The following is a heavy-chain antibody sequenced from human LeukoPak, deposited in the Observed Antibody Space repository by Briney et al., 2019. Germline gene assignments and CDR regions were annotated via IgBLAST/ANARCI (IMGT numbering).Heavy chain of an antibody. Sequence: SETLSLTCTVSDGSISSYYWSWIRQPAGMGLEWIGRLYIGGNTNYNPSLKSRVTISVDTSKNQFSLKLSSVTAADTAVYYCARGSSEAPGDYWGQGTLVTVSS. J-gene: IGHJ4*02. CDR1: DGSISSYY. CDR3: ARGSSEAPGDY. CDR2: LYIGGNT. V-gene: IGHV4-4*07. D-gene: IGHD6-6*01.